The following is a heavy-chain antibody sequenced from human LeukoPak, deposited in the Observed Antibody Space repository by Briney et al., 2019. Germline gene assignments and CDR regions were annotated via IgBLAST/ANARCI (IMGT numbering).Heavy chain of an antibody. D-gene: IGHD3-22*01. J-gene: IGHJ4*02. Sequence: ASVKVSCKASGYTFTNFGISWVRQAPGQGLEWMGWINPNSGGTNYAQKFQGRVTMTRDTSISTAYMELSRLRSDDTAVYYCARTSRATMIVVVRFDYWGQGTLVTVSS. CDR3: ARTSRATMIVVVRFDY. CDR2: INPNSGGT. CDR1: GYTFTNFG. V-gene: IGHV1-2*02.